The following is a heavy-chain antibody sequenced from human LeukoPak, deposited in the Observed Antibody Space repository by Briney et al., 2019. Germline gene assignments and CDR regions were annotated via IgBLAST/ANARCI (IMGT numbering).Heavy chain of an antibody. V-gene: IGHV4-39*01. D-gene: IGHD6-13*01. J-gene: IGHJ6*03. Sequence: SETLSLTCTVSGGSISSSSYYWGWIRQPPGKGLEWIGSIYYSGSTYYNPSLKSRVTISVDTSKNQFSLKLSSVTAADTAVSYCARHLLVDSSSPLVRYYYYMDVWGKGTTVTISS. CDR3: ARHLLVDSSSPLVRYYYYMDV. CDR1: GGSISSSSYY. CDR2: IYYSGST.